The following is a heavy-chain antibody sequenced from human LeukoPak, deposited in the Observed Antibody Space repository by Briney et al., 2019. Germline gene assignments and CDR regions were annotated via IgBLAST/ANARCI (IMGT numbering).Heavy chain of an antibody. CDR2: TYYSGST. J-gene: IGHJ5*02. V-gene: IGHV4-39*01. Sequence: SEAQSLTCSVSGGSIGSKSHYWGWIRQPPGKGLEWISYTYYSGSTYYNSSLKSRVTISVDTSKNQFSLKLSSVTAADKAVYYCARREANWFDPWGQGYLVTVSS. CDR3: ARREANWFDP. CDR1: GGSIGSKSHY.